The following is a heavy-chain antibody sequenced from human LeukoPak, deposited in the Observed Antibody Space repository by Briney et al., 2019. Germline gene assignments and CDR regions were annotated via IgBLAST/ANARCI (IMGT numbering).Heavy chain of an antibody. Sequence: GGSLRLSCAASGFTFSSYGMHWVRQAPGKGLEWVAVISYDGSNKYYADSVKGRFTISRDNSKNTLYLQMNSLRAEDTAVYYCAKGYRYNWNYYDYWGQGTLVTVSS. V-gene: IGHV3-30*18. D-gene: IGHD1-20*01. J-gene: IGHJ4*02. CDR1: GFTFSSYG. CDR2: ISYDGSNK. CDR3: AKGYRYNWNYYDY.